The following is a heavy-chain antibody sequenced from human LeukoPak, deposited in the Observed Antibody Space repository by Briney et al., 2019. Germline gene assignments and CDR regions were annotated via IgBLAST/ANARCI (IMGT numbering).Heavy chain of an antibody. V-gene: IGHV4-4*07. CDR1: GGSISTYH. J-gene: IGHJ4*02. CDR3: ARVGNSYGPDFDY. CDR2: INVNEGP. Sequence: PSETLSLTCTVSGGSISTYHWSWIRQPAGKGLEWIGHINVNEGPKYNPSLTSRVTMSADTSRNQYSLKLSSVTAADTAIYYCARVGNSYGPDFDYWGQGTLVTVS. D-gene: IGHD3-16*01.